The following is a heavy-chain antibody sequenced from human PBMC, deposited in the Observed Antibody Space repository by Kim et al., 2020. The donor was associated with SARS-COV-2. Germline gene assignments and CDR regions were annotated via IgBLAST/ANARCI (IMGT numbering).Heavy chain of an antibody. V-gene: IGHV1-69*04. Sequence: ASVKVSCKASGGTFSSYAISWVRQAPGQGLEWMGRIIPILGIANYAQKFQGRVTITADKSTSTAYMELSSLRSEDTAVYYCARVFQGGYKQPYYMDVWGKGTTVTVSS. CDR2: IIPILGIA. D-gene: IGHD5-12*01. CDR3: ARVFQGGYKQPYYMDV. J-gene: IGHJ6*03. CDR1: GGTFSSYA.